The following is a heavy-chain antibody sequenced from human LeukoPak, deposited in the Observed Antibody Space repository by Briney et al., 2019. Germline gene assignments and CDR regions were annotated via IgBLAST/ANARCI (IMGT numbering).Heavy chain of an antibody. CDR2: IYSGGST. CDR3: AREWSTSGYYTAGWFDP. Sequence: PGGSLTLSRAASVCNVSSNYMSWVRQPPGKGLEWVSVIYSGGSTYYADSVKGRFTISRDNTKNTLYLQMNGLKAEDTAVYYCAREWSTSGYYTAGWFDPWGQGTLVTVSS. V-gene: IGHV3-53*01. J-gene: IGHJ5*02. CDR1: VCNVSSNY. D-gene: IGHD3-3*01.